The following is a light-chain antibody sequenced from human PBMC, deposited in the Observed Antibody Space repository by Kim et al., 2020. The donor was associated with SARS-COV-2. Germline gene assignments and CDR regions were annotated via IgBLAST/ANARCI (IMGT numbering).Light chain of an antibody. CDR2: TAS. Sequence: DIRMTQSPPSLSATVGDKVTITCRASQDIRNHLAWFQQKPGKAPKSLIYTASTLLNGVPSKFSGSGSGTEFTPTITSLQPDDLATYYCQQYNTYPYTFGQGTKLEI. CDR1: QDIRNH. CDR3: QQYNTYPYT. J-gene: IGKJ2*01. V-gene: IGKV1-16*02.